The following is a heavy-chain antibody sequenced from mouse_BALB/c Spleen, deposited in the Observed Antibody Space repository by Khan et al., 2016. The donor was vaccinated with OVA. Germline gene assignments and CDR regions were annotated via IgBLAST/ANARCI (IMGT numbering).Heavy chain of an antibody. CDR1: GYTFTDYN. CDR3: ARTCFGGLGY. Sequence: VQLKQSGPELVKPGASVKIPCKASGYTFTDYNMDWVKQSHGKSLEWIGDINPNNGGSIYNQKFKGKATLTVDKSSRTAYMGLRSLTSEDTAVYYCARTCFGGLGYWGQGTTLTVPS. CDR2: INPNNGGS. V-gene: IGHV1-18*01. J-gene: IGHJ2*01. D-gene: IGHD1-1*02.